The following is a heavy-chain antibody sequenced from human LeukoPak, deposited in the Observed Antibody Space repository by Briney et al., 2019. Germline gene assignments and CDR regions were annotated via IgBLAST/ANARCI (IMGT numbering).Heavy chain of an antibody. J-gene: IGHJ4*02. CDR1: GFSFKDYY. D-gene: IGHD6-13*01. CDR3: ARGPRILAAGSYFFDY. Sequence: GGSLRLSCAASGFSFKDYYYSWIRQAPGKGLEWVSFINVNGGAMYYADFVKGRFTISRQNAHNSVYLEMNSLRDEDTAVYYCARGPRILAAGSYFFDYWGQGTLVTVSS. V-gene: IGHV3-11*01. CDR2: INVNGGAM.